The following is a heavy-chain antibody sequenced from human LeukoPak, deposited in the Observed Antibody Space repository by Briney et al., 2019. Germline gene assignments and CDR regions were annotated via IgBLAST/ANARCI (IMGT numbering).Heavy chain of an antibody. CDR3: AKAYGSGYYYAYFDN. D-gene: IGHD3-10*01. CDR1: GFNFSNYW. V-gene: IGHV3-74*01. CDR2: INTDGSST. Sequence: GGSLRLSCAASGFNFSNYWMHWVRQAPGKGLVWVSRINTDGSSTDYADSVKGRFTISRDNSKNTLFLQMNSLTAEDTAMYYCAKAYGSGYYYAYFDNWGQGALVTVSS. J-gene: IGHJ4*02.